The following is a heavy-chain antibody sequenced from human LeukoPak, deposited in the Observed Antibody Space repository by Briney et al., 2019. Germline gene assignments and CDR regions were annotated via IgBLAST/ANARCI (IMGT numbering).Heavy chain of an antibody. CDR3: ASQNGSHGDVFDL. Sequence: GGSLRLSCAASGFTFSNYNMNWVRQAPGRGLEWVSSITGGGSYIFYADSLKGRFTISSDNAKSSLYLQMNSLRAEDTAVYYCASQNGSHGDVFDLWGQGTLVTVSS. CDR2: ITGGGSYI. D-gene: IGHD4-17*01. V-gene: IGHV3-21*01. J-gene: IGHJ3*01. CDR1: GFTFSNYN.